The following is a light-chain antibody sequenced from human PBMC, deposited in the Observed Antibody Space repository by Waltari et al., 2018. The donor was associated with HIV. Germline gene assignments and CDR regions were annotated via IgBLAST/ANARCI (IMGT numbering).Light chain of an antibody. Sequence: QSALTQPPSASGSLGQSVTISCTGSSSDIGAYDSVSWFQQHPRSAPKLLLYEVTRRPSTVSDRFSGSRSGSTAFLTVAGLQLDDEATYFCSSYGDSLRVLFGGGTNVTVL. J-gene: IGLJ3*02. CDR1: SSDIGAYDS. CDR3: SSYGDSLRVL. V-gene: IGLV2-8*01. CDR2: EVT.